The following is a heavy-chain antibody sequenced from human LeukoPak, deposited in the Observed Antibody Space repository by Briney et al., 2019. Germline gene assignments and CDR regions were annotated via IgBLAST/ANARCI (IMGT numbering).Heavy chain of an antibody. CDR3: ARDLISYDYVWGSYRPNWFDP. Sequence: ASVKVSCKASGYTFTSYYMHWVRQAPGQGLEWMGIINPSGGSTSYAQKFQGRVTMTRDTSTSTVYMELSRLRSDDTAVYYCARDLISYDYVWGSYRPNWFDPWGQGTLVTVSS. V-gene: IGHV1-46*01. D-gene: IGHD3-16*02. CDR1: GYTFTSYY. CDR2: INPSGGST. J-gene: IGHJ5*02.